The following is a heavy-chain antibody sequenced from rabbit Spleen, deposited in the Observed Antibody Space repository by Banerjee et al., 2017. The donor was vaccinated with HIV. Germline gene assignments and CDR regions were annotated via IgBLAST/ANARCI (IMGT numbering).Heavy chain of an antibody. D-gene: IGHD2-1*01. CDR2: IVTGSSGFT. V-gene: IGHV1S40*01. Sequence: QSLEESGGDLVKPGASLTLTCTASGFSFSSSYWIWWVRQAPGKGLEWIACIVTGSSGFTYFASWAKGRFTISKTSSTTVTLQMTSLTAADTATYFCARGSAAMTMVITGFYFNLWGPGTLVTVS. CDR1: GFSFSSSYW. J-gene: IGHJ4*01. CDR3: ARGSAAMTMVITGFYFNL.